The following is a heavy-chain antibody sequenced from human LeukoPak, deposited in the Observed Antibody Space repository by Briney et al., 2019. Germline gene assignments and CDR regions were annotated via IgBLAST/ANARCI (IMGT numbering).Heavy chain of an antibody. J-gene: IGHJ6*02. CDR2: ISGSGGST. D-gene: IGHD2-15*01. V-gene: IGHV3-23*01. CDR3: AKLYCSGGSCLRSSYYYYGMDV. Sequence: PRGSLRLSCAASGFTFSSYAMSWVRQAPGKGLEWVSAISGSGGSTYYADSVKGRFTTSRDNSKNTLYLQMNSLRAEDTAVYYCAKLYCSGGSCLRSSYYYYGMDVWGQGTTVTVSS. CDR1: GFTFSSYA.